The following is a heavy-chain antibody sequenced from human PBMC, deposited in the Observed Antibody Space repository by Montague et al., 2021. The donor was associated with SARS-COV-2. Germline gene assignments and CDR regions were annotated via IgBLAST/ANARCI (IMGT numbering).Heavy chain of an antibody. J-gene: IGHJ4*02. CDR1: GGSISSSSYY. CDR3: ARLLRSDYYDSGVWY. V-gene: IGHV4-39*01. Sequence: SETLSLTCTVSGGSISSSSYYWGWIRQPPGKGLEWIGSIYYSGSTYYKPCLESRVTISVDTSKNQFSLKLSSVTAADTAVYYCARLLRSDYYDSGVWYWGQGTLVTASS. CDR2: IYYSGST. D-gene: IGHD3-10*01.